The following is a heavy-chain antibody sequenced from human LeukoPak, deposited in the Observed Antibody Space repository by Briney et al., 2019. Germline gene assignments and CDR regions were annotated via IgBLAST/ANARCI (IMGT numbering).Heavy chain of an antibody. CDR3: ARDLPGIAAAVEWFAP. V-gene: IGHV4-4*07. J-gene: IGHJ5*02. Sequence: PSETLSLTCTVAGGSISSNYWSWIRQPAGKGLEWIGRIYSSGSTNYNPSLKSRVTISVDKSKHQFSLKLTSVTAAHTAVYYCARDLPGIAAAVEWFAPWGQGTLVTVSS. CDR2: IYSSGST. CDR1: GGSISSNY. D-gene: IGHD6-13*01.